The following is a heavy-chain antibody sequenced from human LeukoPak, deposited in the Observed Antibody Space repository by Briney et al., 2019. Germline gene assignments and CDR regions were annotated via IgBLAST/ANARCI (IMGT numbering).Heavy chain of an antibody. J-gene: IGHJ6*02. CDR2: ISSSGSTI. CDR3: ARITMVRSMDV. CDR1: GFIFSRYE. V-gene: IGHV3-48*03. D-gene: IGHD3-10*01. Sequence: GGSLRLSCAASGFIFSRYEMNWVRQAPGKGLGWVSYISSSGSTILYADSVKGRFTISRGDARSSLYLQMNSLRAEDTAVYYCARITMVRSMDVWGQGTTVTVSS.